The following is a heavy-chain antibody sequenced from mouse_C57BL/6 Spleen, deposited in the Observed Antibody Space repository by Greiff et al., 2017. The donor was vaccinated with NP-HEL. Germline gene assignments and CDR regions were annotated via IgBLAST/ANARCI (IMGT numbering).Heavy chain of an antibody. CDR2: ISSGGDYI. V-gene: IGHV5-9-1*02. D-gene: IGHD1-1*01. Sequence: EVMLVESGEGLVKPGGSLKLSCAASGFTFSSYAMSWVRQTPEKRLEWVAYISSGGDYIYYADTVKGRFTISRDNARNTLYLQMSSLKSEDTAMYYCTRAYYGSSYWSYFDYWGQGTTLTVSS. CDR1: GFTFSSYA. J-gene: IGHJ2*01. CDR3: TRAYYGSSYWSYFDY.